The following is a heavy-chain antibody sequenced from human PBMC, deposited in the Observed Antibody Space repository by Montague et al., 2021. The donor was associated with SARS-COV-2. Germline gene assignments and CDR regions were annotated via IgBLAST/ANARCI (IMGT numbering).Heavy chain of an antibody. D-gene: IGHD3-22*01. CDR3: AGGNYDSSGNYPAYYFDN. J-gene: IGHJ4*02. CDR2: ISSGGGTM. CDR1: GFTFSSYE. V-gene: IGHV3-48*03. Sequence: SLRLSCAASGFTFSSYEMHWVRQAPGKGLEWVSDISSGGGTMYYAGSVKGRFTISRDNAKNSLYLQMNSLRAEDTAVYYCAGGNYDSSGNYPAYYFDNWGQGTLVTVSS.